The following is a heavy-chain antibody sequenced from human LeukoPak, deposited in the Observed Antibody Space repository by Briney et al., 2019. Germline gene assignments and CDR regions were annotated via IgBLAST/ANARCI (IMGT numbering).Heavy chain of an antibody. CDR3: ARAGYDY. Sequence: PSETLSLTCTVSGGSISSGSYYWSWIRQPAGKGLEWIGRIYTSGSTNYNPSLKSRVTISVDTSKNQFSLKLSSVTAADTAVYYCARAGYDYWGQGTLVTVSS. CDR2: IYTSGST. D-gene: IGHD5-18*01. J-gene: IGHJ4*02. CDR1: GGSISSGSYY. V-gene: IGHV4-61*02.